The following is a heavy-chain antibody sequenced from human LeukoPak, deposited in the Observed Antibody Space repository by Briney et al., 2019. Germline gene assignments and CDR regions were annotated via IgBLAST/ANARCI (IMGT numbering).Heavy chain of an antibody. J-gene: IGHJ1*01. V-gene: IGHV4-59*01. Sequence: SETLSLTCTVSGASISTYYWSWIRQPPGKGLEWIGYLYYSGSTTYSPSLKGRVTMSVDTSKSQFSLKLNSVTAADTAIYYCARVMGTFETDWGQGTLVTVSS. CDR2: LYYSGST. CDR3: ARVMGTFETD. CDR1: GASISTYY. D-gene: IGHD2/OR15-2a*01.